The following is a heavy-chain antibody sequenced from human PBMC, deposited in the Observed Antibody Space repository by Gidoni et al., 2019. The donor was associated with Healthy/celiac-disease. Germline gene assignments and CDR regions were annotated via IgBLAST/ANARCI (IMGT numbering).Heavy chain of an antibody. CDR1: GGSISSSSYY. J-gene: IGHJ4*02. CDR3: ARRITGTPFDY. D-gene: IGHD1-20*01. Sequence: QLQLQESCPGLVKPSETLSLTCTVSGGSISSSSYYWGWIRQPPGKGLEWIGSIYYSGSTYYNPSLKSRVTISVDTSKNQFSLKLSSVTAADTAVYYCARRITGTPFDYWGQGTLVTVSS. V-gene: IGHV4-39*01. CDR2: IYYSGST.